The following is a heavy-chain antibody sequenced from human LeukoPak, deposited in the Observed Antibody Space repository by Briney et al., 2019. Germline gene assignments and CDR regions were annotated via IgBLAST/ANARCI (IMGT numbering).Heavy chain of an antibody. J-gene: IGHJ5*02. D-gene: IGHD3-3*01. Sequence: GGSLRLSCAASGFTFNIYAMSWVRQAPGKGLEWLSAISGNGVNTYYAYSVKGRFTISRDNSKNTLYLQLNSLRAEDTAVYSCVHRTGINVSVRFPSWGQGTLVTVSS. V-gene: IGHV3-23*01. CDR3: VHRTGINVSVRFPS. CDR2: ISGNGVNT. CDR1: GFTFNIYA.